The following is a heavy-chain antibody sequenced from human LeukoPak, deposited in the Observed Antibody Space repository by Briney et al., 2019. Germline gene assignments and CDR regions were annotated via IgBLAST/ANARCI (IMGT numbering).Heavy chain of an antibody. CDR2: ITPFNGNT. J-gene: IGHJ3*02. Sequence: SWASVKVSCKASGYTFTYRYLHWVRQAPGQALEWMGWITPFNGNTNYAQKFQDRVTITRDRSMSTAYMELSSLRSEDTAMYYCAHIVVVTASDAFDIWGQGTMVTVSS. D-gene: IGHD2-21*02. CDR3: AHIVVVTASDAFDI. V-gene: IGHV1-45*02. CDR1: GYTFTYRY.